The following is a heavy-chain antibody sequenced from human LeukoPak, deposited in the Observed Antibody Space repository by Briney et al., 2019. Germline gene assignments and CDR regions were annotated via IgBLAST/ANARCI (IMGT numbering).Heavy chain of an antibody. Sequence: PGGSLRLSCAASGFTFSSYWMNWVRQAPGKGLEWVATIKEDGSEKYYVDSVKGRFTISRDNAKNSLYLQLNSMRAEDTAVYYWGSRGSYLDSGGRGTLVTSS. CDR2: IKEDGSEK. V-gene: IGHV3-7*01. J-gene: IGHJ4*02. CDR3: GSRGSYLDS. D-gene: IGHD1-26*01. CDR1: GFTFSSYW.